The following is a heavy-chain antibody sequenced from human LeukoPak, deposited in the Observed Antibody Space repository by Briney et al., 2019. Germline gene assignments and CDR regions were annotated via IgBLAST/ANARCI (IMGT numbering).Heavy chain of an antibody. V-gene: IGHV3-21*01. CDR3: ARDRVVYGDSPNFDH. J-gene: IGHJ4*02. CDR1: GFTFSTYS. Sequence: GGSLRLSCAASGFTFSTYSMNWVRQAPGKGLEWVSSISYSSTYINYADSVKGRFTISRDNAKNSLYLQMNSLRAEDTAVYYCARDRVVYGDSPNFDHWGQGTLVTVSS. CDR2: ISYSSTYI. D-gene: IGHD4-17*01.